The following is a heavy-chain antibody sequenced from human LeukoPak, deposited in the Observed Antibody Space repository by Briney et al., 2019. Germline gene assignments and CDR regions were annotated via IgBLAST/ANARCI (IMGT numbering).Heavy chain of an antibody. Sequence: GESLKISCKGSGYSFTSYWIGWVRRMPGKGLEWMGIIYPGDSDTRYSPSFQGQVTISADKSISTAYLQWSSLKASDTAMYYCARFSYYYGSGSYYNSEGLDYWGQGTLVTVSS. CDR2: IYPGDSDT. J-gene: IGHJ4*02. CDR1: GYSFTSYW. CDR3: ARFSYYYGSGSYYNSEGLDY. D-gene: IGHD3-10*01. V-gene: IGHV5-51*01.